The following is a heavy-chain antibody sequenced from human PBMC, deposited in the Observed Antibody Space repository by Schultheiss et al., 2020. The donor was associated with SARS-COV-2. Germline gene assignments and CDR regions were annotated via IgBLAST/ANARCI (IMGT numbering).Heavy chain of an antibody. CDR2: IYYSGST. CDR1: TFSSYW. D-gene: IGHD2-8*02. V-gene: IGHV4-39*07. Sequence: TFSSYWMTWVRQAPGKGLEWIGSIYYSGSTYYNPSLKSRVTISVDTSKNQFSLKLTSVTAADTAVYYCARAFGRVMPTGGRGRLDYWGQGTLVTVSS. J-gene: IGHJ4*02. CDR3: ARAFGRVMPTGGRGRLDY.